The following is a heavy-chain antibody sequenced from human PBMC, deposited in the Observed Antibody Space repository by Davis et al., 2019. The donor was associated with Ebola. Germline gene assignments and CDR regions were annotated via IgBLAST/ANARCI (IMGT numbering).Heavy chain of an antibody. J-gene: IGHJ4*02. CDR2: IRNKANSYAT. D-gene: IGHD1-7*01. V-gene: IGHV3-73*01. CDR3: ARAPRNWNYGGGFDY. CDR1: GFTFSGSA. Sequence: GESLKISCAASGFTFSGSAMHWVRQASGKGLEWVGRIRNKANSYATAYAASVKGRFTISRDDSKNTAYLQMNSLKTEDTAVYYCARAPRNWNYGGGFDYWGQGTLVTVSS.